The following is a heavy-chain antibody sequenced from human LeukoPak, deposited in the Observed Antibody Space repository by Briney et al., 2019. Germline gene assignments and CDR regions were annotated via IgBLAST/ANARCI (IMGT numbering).Heavy chain of an antibody. D-gene: IGHD5-18*01. CDR2: IYYSGST. J-gene: IGHJ3*02. CDR1: GGSISSYY. CDR3: ARGDVDTAVSGAFDI. V-gene: IGHV4-59*01. Sequence: ETLSLTCTVSGGSISSYYWSWIRQPPGKGLEWIGYIYYSGSTNYNPSLKSRVTISVDTSKNQFSLKLSSVTAADTAVYYCARGDVDTAVSGAFDIWGQGTMVTVSS.